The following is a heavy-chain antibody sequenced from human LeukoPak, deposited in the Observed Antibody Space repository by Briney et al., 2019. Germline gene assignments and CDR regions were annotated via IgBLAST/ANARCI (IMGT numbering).Heavy chain of an antibody. CDR2: INHSGST. V-gene: IGHV4-34*01. Sequence: KTSETLSLTCAVYGGSFSGYYWSWIRQPPGKGLEWIGEINHSGSTNYNPSLKSRVTISVGTSKNQFSLKLSSVTAADTAVYYCARGSPWATTLTLYYFDYWGQGTLVTVSS. D-gene: IGHD1-7*01. J-gene: IGHJ4*02. CDR3: ARGSPWATTLTLYYFDY. CDR1: GGSFSGYY.